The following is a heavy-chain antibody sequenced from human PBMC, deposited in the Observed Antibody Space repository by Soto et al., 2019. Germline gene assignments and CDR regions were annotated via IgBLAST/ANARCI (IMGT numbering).Heavy chain of an antibody. D-gene: IGHD2-21*01. CDR1: GGTFSSYT. CDR2: IIPILGIA. Sequence: SVKVSCKASGGTFSSYTISWVRQAPGQGLEWMGRIIPILGIANYAQKFQGRVTITADKSTSTAYMELSSLRSEDTAVYYCARDAYCGGDCYFMNNRRDNWFDPWGQGTLVTVSS. J-gene: IGHJ5*02. V-gene: IGHV1-69*04. CDR3: ARDAYCGGDCYFMNNRRDNWFDP.